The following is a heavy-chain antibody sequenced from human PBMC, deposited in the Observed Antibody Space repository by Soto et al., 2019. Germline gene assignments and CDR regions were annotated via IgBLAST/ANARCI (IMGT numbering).Heavy chain of an antibody. J-gene: IGHJ5*02. CDR3: AKAVLYGDSLDRFDP. D-gene: IGHD4-17*01. V-gene: IGHV3-23*01. CDR2: ISGSGGST. Sequence: EVQLLESGGGLVQPGGSLRLSCAASGFTFSSYAMSWVRQAPGKGLEWVSAISGSGGSTYYADSVKGRFTISRDNSKHTLYLQMNSLRAEDTAVYYCAKAVLYGDSLDRFDPWGQGTLVTVSS. CDR1: GFTFSSYA.